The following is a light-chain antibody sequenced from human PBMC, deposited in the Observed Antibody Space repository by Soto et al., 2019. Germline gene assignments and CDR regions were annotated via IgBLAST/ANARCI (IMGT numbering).Light chain of an antibody. J-gene: IGKJ1*01. V-gene: IGKV1-5*01. CDR1: QTIKKY. Sequence: DIQMTQSPSSLSASVGDRVTITCRASQTIKKYVTWYQQKPGKAPKLLIYAASSLEIGVPSRFSGSGSGTEFTLTISSLQPDDFATYYCQQYNSYSWTFGQGTKVDI. CDR3: QQYNSYSWT. CDR2: AAS.